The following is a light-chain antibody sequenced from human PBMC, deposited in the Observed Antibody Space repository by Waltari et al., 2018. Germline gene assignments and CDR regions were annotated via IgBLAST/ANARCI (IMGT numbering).Light chain of an antibody. V-gene: IGLV2-8*01. CDR3: SSYAGSNNLI. CDR2: EVS. Sequence: QSALTQPPSASGSPGQSFTISCTGTSSDVGVYNYVSWYQQHPGKAPKLMIYEVSKRPSGVPDRFACSKSGNTASLTVAGLQAEDEADYYCSSYAGSNNLIFGGGTKLTVL. J-gene: IGLJ2*01. CDR1: SSDVGVYNY.